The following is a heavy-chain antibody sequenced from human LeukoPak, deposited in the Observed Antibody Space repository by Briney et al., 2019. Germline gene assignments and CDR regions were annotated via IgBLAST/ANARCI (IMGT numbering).Heavy chain of an antibody. D-gene: IGHD3-22*01. J-gene: IGHJ4*02. CDR1: GDTFSSYG. CDR2: IIPISGVS. Sequence: ASVKVSCKTSGDTFSSYGLNWVRQAPGQGLEWMGRIIPISGVSNYAQKFQDRVTINTDESTSTVYMELSSPRYEDTAVYYCARDLYYYDSGGPDYWGQGTLVSVSS. CDR3: ARDLYYYDSGGPDY. V-gene: IGHV1-69*05.